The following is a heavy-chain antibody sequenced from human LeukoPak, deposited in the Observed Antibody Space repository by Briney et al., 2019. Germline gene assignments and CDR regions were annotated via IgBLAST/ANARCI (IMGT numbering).Heavy chain of an antibody. J-gene: IGHJ4*02. Sequence: GGSLRLSCAASEFVFSDYYMSWIRQAPGKGLEWVSYISDSGSTIYYADSVKGRLTISRDNVKNSLYLQMNGLRAEDTVVYYCAREMEGDYGSGTFFDLWGQGNMVTVSS. CDR1: EFVFSDYY. CDR3: AREMEGDYGSGTFFDL. D-gene: IGHD3-10*01. CDR2: ISDSGSTI. V-gene: IGHV3-11*01.